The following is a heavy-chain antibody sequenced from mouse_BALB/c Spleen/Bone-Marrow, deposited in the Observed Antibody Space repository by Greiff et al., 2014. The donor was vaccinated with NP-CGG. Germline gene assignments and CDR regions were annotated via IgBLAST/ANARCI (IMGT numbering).Heavy chain of an antibody. CDR2: IDPYNGGT. J-gene: IGHJ4*01. CDR3: ARSILGAMDY. V-gene: IGHV1S135*01. CDR1: GYVFTSYN. D-gene: IGHD4-1*01. Sequence: EVKLVESGPELVKPGASVKVSCKASGYVFTSYNMYWVKQSHGKSLEWIGYIDPYNGGTSYNQKFKGKATLTVDKSSSTAYMHLNSLTSEDSAVYYCARSILGAMDYWGQGTSVTVSS.